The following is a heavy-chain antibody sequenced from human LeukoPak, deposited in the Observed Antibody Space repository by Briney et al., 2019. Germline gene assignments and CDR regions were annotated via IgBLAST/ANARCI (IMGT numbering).Heavy chain of an antibody. V-gene: IGHV4-39*01. Sequence: PSETLSLTCTVSGDSIRTSSYYWGWIRQPPGKGLEWIGSIYYSGSTYYNPSLKSRVAISMDTAKHQFSLKLTSVTAADTAVYYCARQFYHDSSGADYWGQGALVTVSS. D-gene: IGHD3-22*01. CDR2: IYYSGST. CDR1: GDSIRTSSYY. CDR3: ARQFYHDSSGADY. J-gene: IGHJ4*02.